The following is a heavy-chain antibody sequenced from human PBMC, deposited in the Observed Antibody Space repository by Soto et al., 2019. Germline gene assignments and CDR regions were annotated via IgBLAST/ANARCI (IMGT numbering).Heavy chain of an antibody. CDR2: ISLYSDGT. Sequence: ASVKVSCKTSGYTFSNYCITWVLQAPGQPLEWLGWISLYSDGTNYAQKFQGRVSMTTDTSTTTAYMELRSLRSDDTAVYYCARVVPGAEAWFGPWGQGTLVTVSS. V-gene: IGHV1-18*01. J-gene: IGHJ5*02. CDR3: ARVVPGAEAWFGP. CDR1: GYTFSNYC. D-gene: IGHD2-2*01.